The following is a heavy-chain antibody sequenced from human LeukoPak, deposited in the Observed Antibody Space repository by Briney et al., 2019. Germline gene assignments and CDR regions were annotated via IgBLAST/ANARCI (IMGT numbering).Heavy chain of an antibody. CDR1: GFTFSSYW. V-gene: IGHV3-49*04. CDR3: TSAGGRNY. CDR2: IRSKAYGGTT. Sequence: GGSLRLSCAASGFTFSSYWMSWVRQAPGKGLEWVGFIRSKAYGGTTEYAASVKGRFTISRDDSKSIAYLQMNGLKTEDTAVYYCTSAGGRNYWGQGTLVTVSS. D-gene: IGHD3-16*01. J-gene: IGHJ4*02.